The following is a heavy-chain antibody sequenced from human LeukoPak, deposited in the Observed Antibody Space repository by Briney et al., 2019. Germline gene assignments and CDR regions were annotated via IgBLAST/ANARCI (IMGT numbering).Heavy chain of an antibody. J-gene: IGHJ6*02. CDR2: ISYDGSNK. V-gene: IGHV3-30-3*01. D-gene: IGHD2-15*01. Sequence: XGLEWVTFISYDGSNKYYADSVKGRFTISRDNSKNTLFLQMNSLRAEDTAVYYCARERVAAYYGMDVWGQGTTVTVSS. CDR3: ARERVAAYYGMDV.